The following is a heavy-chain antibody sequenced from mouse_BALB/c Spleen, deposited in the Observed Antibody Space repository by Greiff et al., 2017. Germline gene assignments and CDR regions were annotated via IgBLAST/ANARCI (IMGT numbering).Heavy chain of an antibody. CDR1: GYTFTSYV. J-gene: IGHJ4*01. CDR3: ARDRYDWDYYAMDY. CDR2: INPYNDGT. V-gene: IGHV1-14*01. Sequence: EVQRVESGPVLVKPGASVKMSCKASGYTFTSYVMHWVKQKPGQGLEWIGYINPYNDGTKYNEKFKGKATLTSDKSSSTAYMELSSLTSEDSAVYYCARDRYDWDYYAMDYWGQGTSVTVSS. D-gene: IGHD2-14*01.